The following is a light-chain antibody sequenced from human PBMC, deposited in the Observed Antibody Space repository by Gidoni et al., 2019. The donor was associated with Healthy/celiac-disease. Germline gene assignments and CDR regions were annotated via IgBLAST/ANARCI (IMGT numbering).Light chain of an antibody. CDR2: EVR. Sequence: QSALTQPASVSGSPGQSITISCTGTSSDVGAYNYVSWYQQHPGKAPKLMIYEVRNRPSGISNRFSGSKSGNTASLTISGLQAEDEADYYGSSYTGSSTLVFGGGTTLTVL. V-gene: IGLV2-14*01. CDR3: SSYTGSSTLV. J-gene: IGLJ3*02. CDR1: SSDVGAYNY.